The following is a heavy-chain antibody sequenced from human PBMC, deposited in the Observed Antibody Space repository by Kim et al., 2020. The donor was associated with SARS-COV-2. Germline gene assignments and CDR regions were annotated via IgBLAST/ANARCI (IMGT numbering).Heavy chain of an antibody. Sequence: SETLSLTCTVSGGSISSYYWSWIRQPAGKGLEWIGRIYTSGSTNYNPSLKSRVTMSVDTSKNQFSLKLSSVTAADTAVYYCARSPPREWAGYFDYWGQGTLVTVSP. D-gene: IGHD2-8*01. CDR3: ARSPPREWAGYFDY. J-gene: IGHJ4*02. V-gene: IGHV4-4*07. CDR1: GGSISSYY. CDR2: IYTSGST.